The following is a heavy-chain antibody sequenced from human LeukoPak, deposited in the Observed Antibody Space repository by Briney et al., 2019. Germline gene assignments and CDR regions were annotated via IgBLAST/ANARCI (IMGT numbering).Heavy chain of an antibody. V-gene: IGHV3-7*04. J-gene: IGHJ4*02. CDR2: IKEDGSDK. CDR3: GREIPGGTTSLDC. CDR1: GFTFSSYW. Sequence: GGSLRLSCAASGFTFSSYWMSWVRRAPGKGLEWVANIKEDGSDKNYVDSVRGRFTISRDNAKNALYLQMNSLRAEDTAVYYCGREIPGGTTSLDCWGQGTVVTVSS. D-gene: IGHD1-7*01.